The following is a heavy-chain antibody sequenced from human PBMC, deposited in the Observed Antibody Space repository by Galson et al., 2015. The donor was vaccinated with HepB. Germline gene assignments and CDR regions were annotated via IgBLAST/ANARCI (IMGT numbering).Heavy chain of an antibody. V-gene: IGHV3-15*07. CDR1: GFTFNNAW. CDR3: TTVRADGG. Sequence: SLRLSCAASGFTFNNAWINWVRQAPGKGLEWVGRIPTNTDSGTTAYAAPVKGRFTISTDHSKSTVYLQMNSLNTEDTAVYYCTTVRADGGWGQGTLVAVSS. CDR2: IPTNTDSGTT. J-gene: IGHJ4*02. D-gene: IGHD3-10*01.